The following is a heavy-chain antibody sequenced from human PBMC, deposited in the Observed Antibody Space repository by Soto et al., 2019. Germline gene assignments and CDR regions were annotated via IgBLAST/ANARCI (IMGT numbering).Heavy chain of an antibody. D-gene: IGHD6-13*01. J-gene: IGHJ3*01. CDR3: AKSFAATAGIYAFEV. CDR1: GASIHSYY. Sequence: QVQLQESGPGLVKPSETLSLTCTVSGASIHSYYWSWIRQPAGKGLEWIGRIHSSGSTNYNPSLSSRVTMSEAPSKNQFSLTLSSAPAADTAIYYCAKSFAATAGIYAFEVWGKGTTVTVSS. CDR2: IHSSGST. V-gene: IGHV4-4*07.